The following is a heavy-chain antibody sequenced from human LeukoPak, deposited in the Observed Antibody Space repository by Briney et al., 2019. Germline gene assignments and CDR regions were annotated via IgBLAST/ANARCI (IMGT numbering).Heavy chain of an antibody. V-gene: IGHV1-2*02. D-gene: IGHD2-21*01. Sequence: ASVKVSCKASGYTFTGYYMHWVRQAPGQGLEWMGWINPYSGATNYAQKFQGRVTMTRDTSISPAYMDLSSLKSDDTAVYYCARAHIGNDLFIDYWGQGTLVTVSS. CDR2: INPYSGAT. CDR3: ARAHIGNDLFIDY. J-gene: IGHJ4*02. CDR1: GYTFTGYY.